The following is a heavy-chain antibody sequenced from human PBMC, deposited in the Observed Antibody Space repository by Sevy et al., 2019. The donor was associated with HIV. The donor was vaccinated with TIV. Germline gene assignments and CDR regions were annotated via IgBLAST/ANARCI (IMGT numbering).Heavy chain of an antibody. J-gene: IGHJ4*02. D-gene: IGHD3-3*01. CDR1: GFDFNNYA. V-gene: IGHV3-23*01. CDR2: ISFSGSKT. CDR3: AKTPFMDFWNDYYSFYFDF. Sequence: GGSLRLSCAAAGFDFNNYAMTWVGQAPGKGLEWVSGISFSGSKTYYAESVKGRFSISRDPSKNTLYLQMNNVRVEDTAVYFCAKTPFMDFWNDYYSFYFDFWGQGTLVTVSS.